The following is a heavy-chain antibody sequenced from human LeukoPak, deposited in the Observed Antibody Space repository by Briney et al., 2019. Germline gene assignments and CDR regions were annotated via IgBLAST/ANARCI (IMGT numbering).Heavy chain of an antibody. CDR2: ISYDGSNK. D-gene: IGHD3-10*01. CDR3: ARVTYGSGTYGAFDY. CDR1: GFTFSSYA. Sequence: GGSLRLSCAASGFTFSSYAMHWVRQAPGKGLEWVAVISYDGSNKYYADSVKGRFTISRDNAKNSLYLQMNSLRAEDTAVYYCARVTYGSGTYGAFDYWGQGTLVTVSS. V-gene: IGHV3-30*04. J-gene: IGHJ4*02.